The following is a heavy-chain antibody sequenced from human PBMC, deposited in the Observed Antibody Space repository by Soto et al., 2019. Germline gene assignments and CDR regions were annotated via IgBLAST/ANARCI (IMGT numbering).Heavy chain of an antibody. CDR3: ASPITMVRGVRYFDY. Sequence: QLQLQESGPGLVKPSETLSLTCTVSGGSISSSSYYWGWIRQPPGKGLEWIGNIYNSGRTYYNPSLKSRVTISVDTSKNRCSLKLSSVTAADTATYYCASPITMVRGVRYFDYWGQGTLVTVSS. J-gene: IGHJ4*02. CDR1: GGSISSSSYY. V-gene: IGHV4-39*01. CDR2: IYNSGRT. D-gene: IGHD3-10*01.